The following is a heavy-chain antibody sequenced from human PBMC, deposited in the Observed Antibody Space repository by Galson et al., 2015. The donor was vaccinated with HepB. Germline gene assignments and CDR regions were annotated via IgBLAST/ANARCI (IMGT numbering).Heavy chain of an antibody. CDR3: ARDALYYYDRSGYYY. J-gene: IGHJ4*02. CDR2: ISPYNGNT. Sequence: SVKVSCKASGYTFTTYAISWVRQAPGQGLEWMGWISPYNGNTDYAQKLQDRVTMTTNTSTSTAYMELRGLRSDDTAVYYCARDALYYYDRSGYYYWGQGTPVTVSS. V-gene: IGHV1-18*01. CDR1: GYTFTTYA. D-gene: IGHD3-22*01.